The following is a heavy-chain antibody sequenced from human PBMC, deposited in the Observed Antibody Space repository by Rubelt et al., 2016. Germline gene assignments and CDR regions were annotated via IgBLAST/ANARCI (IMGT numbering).Heavy chain of an antibody. J-gene: IGHJ5*02. V-gene: IGHV4-34*01. CDR3: ARERIAARGLFDP. Sequence: QEPLQQWGTGLLKPSETLSLTCAVYDGSFRGYYWGWIRQPPGKGLEWIAEISQSGIINDNPSLERRVTVSVDTFKNQFSLKLTSVTAADTAVYYCARERIAARGLFDPWAQGTLVTVSS. D-gene: IGHD6-6*01. CDR2: ISQSGII. CDR1: DGSFRGYY.